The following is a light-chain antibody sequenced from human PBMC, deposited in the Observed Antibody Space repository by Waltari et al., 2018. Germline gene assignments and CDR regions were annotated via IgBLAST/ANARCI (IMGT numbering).Light chain of an antibody. CDR1: SSDVGGYNY. CDR2: GVS. Sequence: QSALTQPPSASGSPGQSVTISCTGTSSDVGGYNYVSWYQPHPGKAPQLRIYGVSKRPSGVPDRFSGSNSGNTASLTVSGLHAEDAADYYCSSYAGSNNLVFGGGTKLTVL. V-gene: IGLV2-8*01. J-gene: IGLJ3*02. CDR3: SSYAGSNNLV.